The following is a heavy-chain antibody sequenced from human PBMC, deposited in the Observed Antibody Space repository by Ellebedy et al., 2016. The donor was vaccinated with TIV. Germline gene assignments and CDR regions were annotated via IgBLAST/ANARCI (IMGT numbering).Heavy chain of an antibody. CDR2: LYPGDSDT. V-gene: IGHV5-51*01. Sequence: GESLKISCKGSGDTFTNYWIGWVRQMPGKGLEWMGILYPGDSDTRYSPSFQGQVTISADKSTSTAYLQWSSLKASDTAMYYCARKPPGIGAAGHDFWGQGTLVTVSS. D-gene: IGHD6-13*01. J-gene: IGHJ4*02. CDR1: GDTFTNYW. CDR3: ARKPPGIGAAGHDF.